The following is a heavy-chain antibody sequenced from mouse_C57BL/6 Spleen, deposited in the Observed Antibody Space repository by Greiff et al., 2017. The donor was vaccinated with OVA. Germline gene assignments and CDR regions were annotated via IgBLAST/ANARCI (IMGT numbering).Heavy chain of an antibody. Sequence: VQLQQSGPELVKPGASVKISCKASGYSFTSYYIHWVKQRPGQGLEWIGWIYPGSGNTKYNEKFKGKATLTADTSSSTAYMQLSSLTSEDSAVYYCARYDGNYEGFAYWGQGTLVTVSA. CDR3: ARYDGNYEGFAY. J-gene: IGHJ3*01. D-gene: IGHD2-1*01. CDR1: GYSFTSYY. CDR2: IYPGSGNT. V-gene: IGHV1-66*01.